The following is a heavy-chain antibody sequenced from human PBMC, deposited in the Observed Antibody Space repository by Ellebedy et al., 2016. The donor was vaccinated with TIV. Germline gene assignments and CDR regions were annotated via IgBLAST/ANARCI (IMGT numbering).Heavy chain of an antibody. CDR1: GYTFTSYG. CDR2: ISAYNGNT. Sequence: ASVKVSXXASGYTFTSYGISWVRQAPGQGLEWMGWISAYNGNTNYAQKLQGRVTMTTDTSTSTAYMELRSLRSDDTAVYYCARVPRDYDSSGYYDYWGQGTLVTVSS. CDR3: ARVPRDYDSSGYYDY. D-gene: IGHD3-22*01. J-gene: IGHJ4*02. V-gene: IGHV1-18*01.